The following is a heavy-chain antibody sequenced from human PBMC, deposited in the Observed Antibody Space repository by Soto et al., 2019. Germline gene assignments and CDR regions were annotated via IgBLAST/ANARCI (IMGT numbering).Heavy chain of an antibody. V-gene: IGHV3-23*01. CDR2: ISGSGGST. D-gene: IGHD3-22*01. CDR1: GFTFSIYA. J-gene: IGHJ3*02. CDR3: AKDHYYDSSSPPDAFDI. Sequence: GGSLRLSCAASGFTFSIYAMSWVRQAPGKGLEWVSAISGSGGSTYYADSVKGRFTISRDNSKNTLYLQMNSLRAEDTAVYYCAKDHYYDSSSPPDAFDIWGQGTMVTVSS.